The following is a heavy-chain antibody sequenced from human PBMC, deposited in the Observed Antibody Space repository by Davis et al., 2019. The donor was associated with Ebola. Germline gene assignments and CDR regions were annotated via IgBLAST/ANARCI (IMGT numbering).Heavy chain of an antibody. V-gene: IGHV1-69*10. Sequence: AASVKVSCKASGGTFSSYAISWARQAPGQGLEWMGRILPILGIANYAQKFQGRVTITADKTTSTAYMELSSLRSEDTAVYYCARDKYSYGSGRYYYCYYGMDVWGQGTTVTVSS. J-gene: IGHJ6*02. CDR2: ILPILGIA. CDR1: GGTFSSYA. CDR3: ARDKYSYGSGRYYYCYYGMDV. D-gene: IGHD5-18*01.